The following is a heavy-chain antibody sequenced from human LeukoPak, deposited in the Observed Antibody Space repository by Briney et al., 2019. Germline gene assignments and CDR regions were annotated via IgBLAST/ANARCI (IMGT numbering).Heavy chain of an antibody. Sequence: PGGSLRLSCAASGFTFSDYYTNWIRQAPGKGLEWVSYISNGGSSIDYADSVKGRFSISRDDAKKSLYLQMNRLTAEDTAVYYCARPSKVGSFFDFWGQGTLLTVSS. CDR1: GFTFSDYY. D-gene: IGHD1-26*01. J-gene: IGHJ4*02. CDR3: ARPSKVGSFFDF. CDR2: ISNGGSSI. V-gene: IGHV3-11*01.